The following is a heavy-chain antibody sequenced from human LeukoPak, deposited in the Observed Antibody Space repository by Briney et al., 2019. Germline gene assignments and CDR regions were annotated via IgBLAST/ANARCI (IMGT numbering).Heavy chain of an antibody. V-gene: IGHV4-4*07. J-gene: IGHJ6*03. CDR2: IDASGGT. CDR3: ARLERRDYYYYMDV. CDR1: GGSISSYY. Sequence: SETLSLTCTVSGGSISSYYWSWIRQPAGKGLEWIGRIDASGGTNYNPSLKSRLTMSLDTSKNQFSLKLSSVTAADTAVYYCARLERRDYYYYMDVWGKGTTVTVSS. D-gene: IGHD1-1*01.